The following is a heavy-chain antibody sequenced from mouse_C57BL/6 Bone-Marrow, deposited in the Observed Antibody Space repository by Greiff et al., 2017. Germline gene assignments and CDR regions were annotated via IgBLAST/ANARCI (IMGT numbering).Heavy chain of an antibody. CDR1: GFTFSDYG. J-gene: IGHJ4*01. V-gene: IGHV5-15*01. CDR2: LSNLAYSI. CDR3: AREGFYYGSPYAMDY. D-gene: IGHD1-1*01. Sequence: EVKLVESGGGLVQPGGSLTLSCAASGFTFSDYGLAWVRQAPRKGPAWVAFLSNLAYSIYYADTVTGRFTISRENAKNTLYLEMSSLRSEDTAMYYCAREGFYYGSPYAMDYWGQGTSVTVSS.